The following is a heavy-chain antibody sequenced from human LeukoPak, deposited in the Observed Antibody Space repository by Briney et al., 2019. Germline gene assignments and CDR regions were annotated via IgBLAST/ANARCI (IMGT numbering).Heavy chain of an antibody. J-gene: IGHJ4*02. CDR1: GGSISSSNW. D-gene: IGHD2-2*01. Sequence: PPGTLSLTCAVSGGSISSSNWWSWVRQPPGKGLEWIGEIYHSGSTNYNPSLKSRVTISVDKSKNQFSLKLSSVTAADTAVYYCARAVGYCSSTSCWPYWGQGTLVTVSS. CDR3: ARAVGYCSSTSCWPY. V-gene: IGHV4-4*03. CDR2: IYHSGST.